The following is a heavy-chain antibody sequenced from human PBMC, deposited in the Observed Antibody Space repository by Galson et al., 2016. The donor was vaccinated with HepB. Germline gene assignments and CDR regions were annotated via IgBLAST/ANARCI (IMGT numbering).Heavy chain of an antibody. Sequence: SLRLSCAASGFTFRSFAMHWVRQAPGKGPEWVAVISYDGTNEYYVDSVRGRFTISRDNSKKTVSLQMNSLRPEDTAVYYCARELIVVAPDTQHYGMDVWGQGTTVTVSS. V-gene: IGHV3-30*04. CDR1: GFTFRSFA. D-gene: IGHD2-2*01. J-gene: IGHJ6*02. CDR2: ISYDGTNE. CDR3: ARELIVVAPDTQHYGMDV.